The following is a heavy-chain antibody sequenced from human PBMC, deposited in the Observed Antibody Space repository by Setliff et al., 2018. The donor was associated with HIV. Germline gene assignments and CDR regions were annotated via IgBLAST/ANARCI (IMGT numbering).Heavy chain of an antibody. CDR2: TYPGDSTT. D-gene: IGHD6-6*01. V-gene: IGHV5-51*01. Sequence: KISCKAFGYSFSSYWIGWVRQMPGKGLEWMGVTYPGDSTTRYSPSLEGQVTISADRSISTAYLQWSSLKASDTAMYYCARPGGISSPWSYWGPGTLVTVSS. CDR1: GYSFSSYW. CDR3: ARPGGISSPWSY. J-gene: IGHJ4*02.